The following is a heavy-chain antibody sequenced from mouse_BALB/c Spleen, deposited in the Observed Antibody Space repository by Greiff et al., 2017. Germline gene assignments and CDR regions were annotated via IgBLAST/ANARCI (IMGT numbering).Heavy chain of an antibody. CDR3: ARGVTRGYYAMDY. CDR2: INPSNGRT. J-gene: IGHJ4*01. D-gene: IGHD2-13*01. Sequence: VQLQQPGAELVKPGASVKLSCKASGYTFTSYWMHWVKQRPGQGLEWIGEINPSNGRTNYNEKFKSKATLTVDKSSSTAYMQLSSLTSEDSAVYYCARGVTRGYYAMDYWGQGTSVTVSS. V-gene: IGHV1S81*02. CDR1: GYTFTSYW.